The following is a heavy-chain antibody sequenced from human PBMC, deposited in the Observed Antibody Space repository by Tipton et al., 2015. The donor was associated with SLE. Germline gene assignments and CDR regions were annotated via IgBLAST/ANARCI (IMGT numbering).Heavy chain of an antibody. J-gene: IGHJ6*02. D-gene: IGHD2-15*01. V-gene: IGHV4-39*01. CDR1: GGSVSSSSYY. CDR3: ALDRGGSPNGMDV. CDR2: VYYSGST. Sequence: LRLSCIVSGGSVSSSSYYWGWIRQPPGKGLEWIGTVYYSGSTYYNPSLRSRVTISVDTSKNQFSLKLSSVIAADTAVYYCALDRGGSPNGMDVWGQGTTVTVSS.